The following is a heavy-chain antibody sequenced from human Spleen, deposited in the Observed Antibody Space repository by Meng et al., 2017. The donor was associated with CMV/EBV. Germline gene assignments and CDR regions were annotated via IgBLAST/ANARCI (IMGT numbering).Heavy chain of an antibody. CDR2: INYSGST. J-gene: IGHJ3*02. CDR1: GCSISSSSYY. D-gene: IGHD3-10*01. Sequence: SETLSLTCTVSGCSISSSSYYCGWSRPPPGKGLGCIGSINYSGSTYHNPSLKIRVTIAVDTSKNPFSLKLSSVTAADTAVYYCVLLGLPYSFDIWGRGTMVTVSS. V-gene: IGHV4-39*07. CDR3: VLLGLPYSFDI.